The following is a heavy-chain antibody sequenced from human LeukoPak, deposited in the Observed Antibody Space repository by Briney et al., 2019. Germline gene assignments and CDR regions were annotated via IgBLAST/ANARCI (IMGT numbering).Heavy chain of an antibody. CDR3: ARGPYSYDSSGAFDI. V-gene: IGHV4-61*02. CDR2: ISSSGST. D-gene: IGHD3-22*01. Sequence: SQTLSLTCTVSGDSISSGDYYWSWIRQPAGKGLEWIGRISSSGSTNYNPSLKSRVTISVDTSKNQFSLKLSSVTAADTAVYFCARGPYSYDSSGAFDIWAQGTMVTVSS. CDR1: GDSISSGDYY. J-gene: IGHJ3*02.